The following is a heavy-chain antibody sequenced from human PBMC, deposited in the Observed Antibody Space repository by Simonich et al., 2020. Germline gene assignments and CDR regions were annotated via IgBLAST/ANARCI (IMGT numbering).Heavy chain of an antibody. J-gene: IGHJ5*02. V-gene: IGHV3-30*07. CDR2: ISYDGSNK. CDR3: ARDRNWGWFDP. D-gene: IGHD7-27*01. CDR1: GFTFSSYA. Sequence: QVQLVESGGGVVQPGRSLRLSCAASGFTFSSYAMHGVRQAPGKGLEGVAFISYDGSNKYYADSVKGRFTISRDNAKNTLYLQMNSLRAEDTAVYYCARDRNWGWFDPWGQGTLVTVSS.